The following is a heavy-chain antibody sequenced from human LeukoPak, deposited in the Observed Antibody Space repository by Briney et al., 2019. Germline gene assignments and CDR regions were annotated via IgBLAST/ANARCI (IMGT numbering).Heavy chain of an antibody. D-gene: IGHD6-19*01. V-gene: IGHV4-38-2*02. CDR1: GYSISSDYY. CDR3: ARGRQQWLVFDY. CDR2: IYHTGTT. J-gene: IGHJ4*02. Sequence: SETLSLTCTVSGYSISSDYYWGWIRQPPGQGLEWVGSIYHTGTTYYNPSLKSRVTISVDTSKNQFSLKLSSVTAADTAVYYCARGRQQWLVFDYWGQGTLVTVSS.